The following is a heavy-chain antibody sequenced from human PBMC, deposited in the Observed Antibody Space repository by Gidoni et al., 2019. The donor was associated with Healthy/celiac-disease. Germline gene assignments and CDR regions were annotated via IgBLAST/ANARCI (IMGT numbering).Heavy chain of an antibody. CDR2: ISSSGSTI. Sequence: EVQLVESGGGLVQPGGSLRLSCAASGFTFSSYEMNWVRQAPGKGLEWVSYISSSGSTIYYADSVKGRFTISRDNAKNSLYLQMNSLRAEDTAVYYCAREGSYYGSVDYWGQGTLVTVSS. CDR1: GFTFSSYE. CDR3: AREGSYYGSVDY. D-gene: IGHD1-26*01. J-gene: IGHJ4*02. V-gene: IGHV3-48*03.